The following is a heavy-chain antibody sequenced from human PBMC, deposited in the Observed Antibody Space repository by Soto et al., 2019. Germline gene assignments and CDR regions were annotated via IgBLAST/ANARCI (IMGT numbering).Heavy chain of an antibody. J-gene: IGHJ6*02. V-gene: IGHV3-48*03. Sequence: GGSLRLSCAVSGFTFSSYEMNWVRQAPGQGLEWVSYIGTSGKTIYYADSVRGRFTISRDNAKNSLYLQMNSLRAEDTAVYFCARDPAIYSGKFDYGLDVWGRGTTVTVSS. CDR3: ARDPAIYSGKFDYGLDV. D-gene: IGHD4-4*01. CDR1: GFTFSSYE. CDR2: IGTSGKTI.